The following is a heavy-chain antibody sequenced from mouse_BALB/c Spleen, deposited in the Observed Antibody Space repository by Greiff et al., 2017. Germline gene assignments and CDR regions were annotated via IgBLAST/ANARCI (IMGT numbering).Heavy chain of an antibody. CDR3: ARSSMITDFYYAMDY. J-gene: IGHJ4*01. Sequence: VKLMESGAELARPGASVKMSCKASGYTFTSYTMHWVKQRPGQGLEWIGYINPSSGYTNYNQKFKDKATLTADKSSSTAYMQLSSLTSEDSAVYYCARSSMITDFYYAMDYWGQGTSVTVSS. CDR1: GYTFTSYT. D-gene: IGHD2-4*01. V-gene: IGHV1-4*01. CDR2: INPSSGYT.